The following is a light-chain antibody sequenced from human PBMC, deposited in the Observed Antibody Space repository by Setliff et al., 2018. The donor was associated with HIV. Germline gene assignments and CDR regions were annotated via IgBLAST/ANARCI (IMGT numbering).Light chain of an antibody. CDR1: SSDVGGYNY. CDR3: SSYTSSSTLV. Sequence: QSVLTQPASVSGSPGQSITISCTGTSSDVGGYNYASWYQQHPGKVPKLIIYDINNRPSGVSSRFSGSKSGNTASLTISGLQAEDEADYYCSSYTSSSTLVFGGGTKVTVL. V-gene: IGLV2-14*03. J-gene: IGLJ3*02. CDR2: DIN.